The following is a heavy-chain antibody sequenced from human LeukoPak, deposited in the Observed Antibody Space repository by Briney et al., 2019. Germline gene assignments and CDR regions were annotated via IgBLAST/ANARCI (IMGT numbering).Heavy chain of an antibody. Sequence: SETLSLTCTVSGGYISSYYWSWIRQPPGKGLEWIGYIYYSGSTNYNPSLKSRVTISVDTSKNQFSLKLSSVTAADTAVYYCATGRFLEWPLDYWGQGTLVTVSS. J-gene: IGHJ4*02. CDR1: GGYISSYY. CDR3: ATGRFLEWPLDY. D-gene: IGHD3-3*01. V-gene: IGHV4-59*08. CDR2: IYYSGST.